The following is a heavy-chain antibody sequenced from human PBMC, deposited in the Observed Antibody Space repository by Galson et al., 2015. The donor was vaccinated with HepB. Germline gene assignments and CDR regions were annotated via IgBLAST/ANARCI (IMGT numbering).Heavy chain of an antibody. V-gene: IGHV3-72*01. D-gene: IGHD5-24*01. CDR3: VRSRRDGYNLDDN. Sequence: SLRLSCAASGFIFSDYYMDWVRQAPGKGLEWAGRIRNRANSHTTEYAASVKGRFSISRDDSKNSLYLQMNSLKTEDTAVYYCVRSRRDGYNLDDNRGQGTLVTVSS. CDR2: IRNRANSHTT. J-gene: IGHJ4*02. CDR1: GFIFSDYY.